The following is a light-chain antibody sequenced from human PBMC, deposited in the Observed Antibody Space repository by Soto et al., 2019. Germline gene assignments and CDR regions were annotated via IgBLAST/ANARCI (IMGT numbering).Light chain of an antibody. V-gene: IGKV1-39*01. CDR3: QQSFSAPWT. J-gene: IGKJ1*01. CDR2: AAS. CDR1: QSISSW. Sequence: IHMTHSPSTLSASLGEIVTITFRASQSISSWFAWYQQKPVKVPKLLIYAASTLHGGVPSRFSGSGSGTDFTLTISSLQPEDFATYYCQQSFSAPWTFGQGTQVDIK.